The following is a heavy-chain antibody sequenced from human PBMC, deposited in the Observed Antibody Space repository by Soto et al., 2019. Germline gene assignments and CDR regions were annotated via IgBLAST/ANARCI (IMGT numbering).Heavy chain of an antibody. J-gene: IGHJ4*02. V-gene: IGHV1-69*13. CDR3: ARDYGYYYGSGSYYMHGFDY. CDR2: IIPIFGTA. Sequence: SVKVSCKASGGTFSSYAISWVRQAPGQGLEWMGGIIPIFGTANYAQKFQGRVTITADESTSTAYMELSSLRAEDTAVYYCARDYGYYYGSGSYYMHGFDYWGQGTLVTVYS. CDR1: GGTFSSYA. D-gene: IGHD3-10*01.